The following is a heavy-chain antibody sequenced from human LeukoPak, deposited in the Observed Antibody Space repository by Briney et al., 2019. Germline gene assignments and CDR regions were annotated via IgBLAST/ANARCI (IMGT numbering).Heavy chain of an antibody. Sequence: SETLSLTCTVSGGSISSSSYYWGWIGQPPGKGLEWIGSIYYSGSTYYNPSLKSRVTISVDTSKNQFSLKLSSVTAADTAVYYCARQGLWFGLAHYPYYYYGMDVWGQGTTVTVSS. CDR2: IYYSGST. J-gene: IGHJ6*02. CDR1: GGSISSSSYY. D-gene: IGHD3-10*01. V-gene: IGHV4-39*01. CDR3: ARQGLWFGLAHYPYYYYGMDV.